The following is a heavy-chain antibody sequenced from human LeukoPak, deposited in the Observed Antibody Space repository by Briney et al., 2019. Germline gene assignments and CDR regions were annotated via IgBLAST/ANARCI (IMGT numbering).Heavy chain of an antibody. CDR1: GGSFSGYY. J-gene: IGHJ4*02. V-gene: IGHV4-34*01. CDR3: ARGRILWFGELYYFDY. Sequence: SETLSLTCAVYGGSFSGYYWSWIRQPPGKGLGWIGEINHSGSTNYNPSLKSRVTISVDTSKNQFSLKLSSVTAADTAVYYCARGRILWFGELYYFDYWGQGTLVTVSS. CDR2: INHSGST. D-gene: IGHD3-10*01.